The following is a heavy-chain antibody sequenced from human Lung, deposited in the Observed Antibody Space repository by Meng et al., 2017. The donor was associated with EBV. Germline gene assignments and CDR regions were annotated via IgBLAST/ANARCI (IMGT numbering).Heavy chain of an antibody. Sequence: QGELTESGPGLVKPSGSRSLTCAVSGGSISSSNWGSWVRQPPGKGLEWIGEIYHSGSTNYNPSLKSRVSMSIDKSKNQFSLKLTSVTAADTAVYHCLRGSGGSVWGQGTLVTVSS. V-gene: IGHV4-4*02. J-gene: IGHJ1*01. D-gene: IGHD3-10*01. CDR1: GGSISSSNW. CDR3: LRGSGGSV. CDR2: IYHSGST.